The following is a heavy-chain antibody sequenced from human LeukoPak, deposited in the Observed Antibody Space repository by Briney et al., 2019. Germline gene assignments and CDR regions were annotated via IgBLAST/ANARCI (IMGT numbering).Heavy chain of an antibody. CDR3: ARDLPGVCYFDY. CDR2: ISAYNGNT. D-gene: IGHD2-8*01. CDR1: GYTFTSYG. J-gene: IGHJ4*02. Sequence: ASVKVSCKASGYTFTSYGISWVRQAPGQGLEWMGWISAYNGNTNYAQKLQGRVTMATDTSTSTAYMELRSLRSDDTAVYYCARDLPGVCYFDYWGQGTLVTVSS. V-gene: IGHV1-18*01.